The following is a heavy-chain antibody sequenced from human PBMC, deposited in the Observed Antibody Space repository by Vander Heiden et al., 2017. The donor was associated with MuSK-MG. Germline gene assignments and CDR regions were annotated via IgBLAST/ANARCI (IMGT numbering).Heavy chain of an antibody. CDR1: GFTCSSYA. D-gene: IGHD7-27*01. CDR2: ISYDGSNK. CDR3: AREETGLGAFDI. J-gene: IGHJ3*02. V-gene: IGHV3-30*04. Sequence: QVQLVGAGGGVVKPGRSGGPSCAGSGFTCSSYAMHWVRQAPGKGLEWVAVISYDGSNKYDADSVKGRFTISRDNSKNTLYLQMNSLRAEDTAVYYCAREETGLGAFDIWGQGTMVTVSS.